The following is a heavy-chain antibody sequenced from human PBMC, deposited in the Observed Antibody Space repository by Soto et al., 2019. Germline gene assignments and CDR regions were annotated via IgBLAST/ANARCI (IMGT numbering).Heavy chain of an antibody. J-gene: IGHJ4*02. D-gene: IGHD3-16*02. CDR3: ARGTYYDYTWGSYPTDY. Sequence: ASVKVSCKASGYTFTSYGISWVRQAPGQGLEWMGWISAYNGNTNYAQKLQGRVTMTTDTSTSTAYMELRSLRSDDTAVYYCARGTYYDYTWGSYPTDYWGQGTLVTVPQ. CDR1: GYTFTSYG. CDR2: ISAYNGNT. V-gene: IGHV1-18*01.